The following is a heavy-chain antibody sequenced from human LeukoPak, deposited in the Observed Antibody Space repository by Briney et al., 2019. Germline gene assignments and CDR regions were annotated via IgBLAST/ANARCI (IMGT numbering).Heavy chain of an antibody. CDR3: ARHNAPRRVGFDF. J-gene: IGHJ4*02. D-gene: IGHD2-2*01. CDR1: GDSVRNDFYY. CDR2: LSHAGNT. Sequence: SETLSLTCSVSGDSVRNDFYYCGWIRQPPGKGLGWVACLSHAGNTWYNPSLESRLSISVDTSKNQFSLKFSSVTAADTALYWCARHNAPRRVGFDFWGQGILVTVSS. V-gene: IGHV4-39*01.